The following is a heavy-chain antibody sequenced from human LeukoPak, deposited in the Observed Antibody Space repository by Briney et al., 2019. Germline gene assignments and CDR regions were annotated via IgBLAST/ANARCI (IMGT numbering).Heavy chain of an antibody. CDR2: LSSSSTYV. Sequence: PGGSLRLSCAASGFTFSSYGMHWVRQAPGKGLEWVSSLSSSSTYVYYADSVKGRFTISRDNAKNSLYLQMNSLRAEDTAVYYCATVRCSGGSCFYNFDHWGQGSLVTVSS. CDR1: GFTFSSYG. V-gene: IGHV3-21*01. D-gene: IGHD2-15*01. CDR3: ATVRCSGGSCFYNFDH. J-gene: IGHJ4*02.